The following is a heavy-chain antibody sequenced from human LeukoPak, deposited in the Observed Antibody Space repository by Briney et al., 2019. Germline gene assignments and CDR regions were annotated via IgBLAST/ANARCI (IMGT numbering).Heavy chain of an antibody. D-gene: IGHD6-6*01. CDR2: INSKSRYI. V-gene: IGHV3-21*01. Sequence: GGSLRLSCAASGFTFSRYSMNWVRQAPGKGLEWVSSINSKSRYIYYADSLKGRFTISRDNGKNSVYLQMNSLRAEDTAVYFCARADSSSSRLDCWGQGTLVTVSS. CDR3: ARADSSSSRLDC. J-gene: IGHJ4*02. CDR1: GFTFSRYS.